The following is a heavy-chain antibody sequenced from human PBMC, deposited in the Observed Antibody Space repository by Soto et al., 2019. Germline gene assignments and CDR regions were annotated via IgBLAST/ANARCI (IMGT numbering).Heavy chain of an antibody. CDR3: ARRYLNWFDP. J-gene: IGHJ5*02. CDR1: GYTLTELS. D-gene: IGHD1-20*01. Sequence: ASVKVSCKVSGYTLTELSMHWVRQAPGQGLEWMGWISAYNGNTNYAQNLQGRVTMTTDTSTSTAYMELRSLRSDDTAVYYCARRYLNWFDPWGQGTLVTVSS. CDR2: ISAYNGNT. V-gene: IGHV1-18*01.